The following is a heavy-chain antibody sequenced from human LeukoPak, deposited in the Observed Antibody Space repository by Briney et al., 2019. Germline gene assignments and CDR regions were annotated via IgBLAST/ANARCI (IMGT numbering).Heavy chain of an antibody. J-gene: IGHJ5*02. V-gene: IGHV4-59*12. Sequence: SETLSLTCTVSGGSISSYYWSWIRQPPGKGLEWIGYIYHSGSTYYNPSLKSRVTISVDRSKNQFSLKLSSVTAADTAVYYCAREDDFWSGYWAAWGQGTLVTVSS. CDR1: GGSISSYY. CDR3: AREDDFWSGYWAA. D-gene: IGHD3-3*01. CDR2: IYHSGST.